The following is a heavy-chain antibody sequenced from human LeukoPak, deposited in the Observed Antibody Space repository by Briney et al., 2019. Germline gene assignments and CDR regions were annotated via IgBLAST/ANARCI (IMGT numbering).Heavy chain of an antibody. Sequence: PGGSLRLSCAPSGFTFKDYYMSWIRQAPGNGLEGVSYMSSRSDYTNYADSVKGRVTISRDNAKNSLYLQMNSLRAEDAAVYYCARCQYNSSPDFWGQGTLVTVSS. D-gene: IGHD6-19*01. CDR1: GFTFKDYY. CDR3: ARCQYNSSPDF. CDR2: MSSRSDYT. V-gene: IGHV3-11*03. J-gene: IGHJ4*02.